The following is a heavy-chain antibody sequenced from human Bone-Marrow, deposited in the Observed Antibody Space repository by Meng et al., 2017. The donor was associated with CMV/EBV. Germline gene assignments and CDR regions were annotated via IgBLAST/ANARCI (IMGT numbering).Heavy chain of an antibody. J-gene: IGHJ4*02. CDR2: VRHDGTNK. D-gene: IGHD3-3*01. V-gene: IGHV3-30*02. Sequence: GESLKISCAASGFTFDNYGMHWVRQTPGKGLEWVAFVRHDGTNKFYGDSVKGRFTISRDNSKNTVSLEMNSLRAEDTAVYYCARVDGDFWSGYFCDYWGQGTLVTVSS. CDR3: ARVDGDFWSGYFCDY. CDR1: GFTFDNYG.